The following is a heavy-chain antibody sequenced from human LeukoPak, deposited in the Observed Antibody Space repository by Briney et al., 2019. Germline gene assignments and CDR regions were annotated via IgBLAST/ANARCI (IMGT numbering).Heavy chain of an antibody. D-gene: IGHD6-13*01. CDR2: IYTGGNT. CDR3: ARDLTYSSSWVNFDY. V-gene: IGHV3-53*01. Sequence: LGGSLRLSCAASGFTVDSNYLSWVRQAPGKGLEWVSTIYTGGNTYYADSVKGRFTISRDNSKNTLYLQMNSLRAEDTAVYYCARDLTYSSSWVNFDYWGQGTLVTVSS. CDR1: GFTVDSNY. J-gene: IGHJ4*02.